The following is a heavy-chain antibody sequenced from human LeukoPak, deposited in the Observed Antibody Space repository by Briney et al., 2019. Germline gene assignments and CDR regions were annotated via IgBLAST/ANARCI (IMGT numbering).Heavy chain of an antibody. CDR2: IYYSGST. CDR1: GGSISSSSYY. Sequence: SSETLSLTCTVSGGSISSSSYYWSWIRQPPGKGLEWIGYIYYSGSTNYNPSLKSRVTISVDTSKNQFSLKLSSVTAADTAVYYCARGHSFLFDIWGQGTMVTVSS. CDR3: ARGHSFLFDI. J-gene: IGHJ3*02. V-gene: IGHV4-61*01. D-gene: IGHD2-15*01.